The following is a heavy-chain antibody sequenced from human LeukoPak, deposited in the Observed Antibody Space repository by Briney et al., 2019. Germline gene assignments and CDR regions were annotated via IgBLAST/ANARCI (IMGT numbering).Heavy chain of an antibody. J-gene: IGHJ5*02. D-gene: IGHD6-19*01. V-gene: IGHV3-7*01. CDR1: GFTFSSYS. CDR3: ARDSSGWERGWFDP. CDR2: IKQDGSEK. Sequence: GGSLRLSCAASGFTFSSYSMNWVRQAPGKGLEWVANIKQDGSEKYYVDSVKGRFTISRDNAKNSLYLQMNSLRAEDTAVYYCARDSSGWERGWFDPWGQGTLVTVSS.